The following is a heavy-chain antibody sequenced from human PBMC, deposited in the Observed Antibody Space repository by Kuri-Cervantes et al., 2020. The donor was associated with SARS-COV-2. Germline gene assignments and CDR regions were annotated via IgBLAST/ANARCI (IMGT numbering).Heavy chain of an antibody. J-gene: IGHJ6*02. Sequence: ASVKVACKASGYTFTGYYMHWVRQAPGQGVEWMGWINPNSGGTNYSQKCQGRVTMTRDTSISTAYMELSRLRSDDTAVYYCAEGPPYGMDVWGQGTTVTVSS. V-gene: IGHV1-2*02. CDR2: INPNSGGT. CDR3: AEGPPYGMDV. CDR1: GYTFTGYY.